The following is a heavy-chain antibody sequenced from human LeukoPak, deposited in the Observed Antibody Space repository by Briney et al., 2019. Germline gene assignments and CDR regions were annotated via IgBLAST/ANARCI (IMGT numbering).Heavy chain of an antibody. J-gene: IGHJ4*02. D-gene: IGHD1-26*01. V-gene: IGHV4-34*01. CDR3: ARGSYWMDYYFDY. CDR2: IHHSGST. Sequence: SETLSLTCAVYGGSFSGYYWRWIRQPPGKGLEWIGEIHHSGSTHYNPSLKSRVTISVSPSKNPFSLKLSSVTAADTAVYYCARGSYWMDYYFDYWGQGPLVTVSS. CDR1: GGSFSGYY.